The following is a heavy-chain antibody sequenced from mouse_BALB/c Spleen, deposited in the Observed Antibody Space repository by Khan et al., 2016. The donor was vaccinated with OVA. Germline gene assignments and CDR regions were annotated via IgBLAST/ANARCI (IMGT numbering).Heavy chain of an antibody. J-gene: IGHJ2*01. Sequence: QVQLKESGPGLVAPSQSLSITCTVSGFSLTSHGVHWVRQPPGKGLEWLGVIWAGGSTNYYSALMSRLSISKDSSKSQVFLKMNRLQTDDTAMYYCARNREPDYFDYWGQGTTLTVSS. CDR3: ARNREPDYFDY. CDR1: GFSLTSHG. V-gene: IGHV2-9*02. CDR2: IWAGGST.